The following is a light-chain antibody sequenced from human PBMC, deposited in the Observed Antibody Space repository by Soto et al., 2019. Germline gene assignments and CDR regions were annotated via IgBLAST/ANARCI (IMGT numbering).Light chain of an antibody. J-gene: IGLJ2*01. CDR2: GNS. CDR1: SSNIGAGYD. Sequence: QSVLTQPPSVSGAPGQRVTISCTGSSSNIGAGYDVHWYQQLPGTAPKLLISGNSNRPSGVPDRFSGSKSGTSASLAITGLQAEDEADYYCQSYDSSSHVVFGGWNKRTVL. V-gene: IGLV1-40*01. CDR3: QSYDSSSHVV.